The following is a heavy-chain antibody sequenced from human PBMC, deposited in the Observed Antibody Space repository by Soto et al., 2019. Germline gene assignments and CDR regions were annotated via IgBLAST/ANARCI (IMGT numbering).Heavy chain of an antibody. CDR3: ATVLSAAFDI. Sequence: PGGSLRLSCAVSGITFSDYSINWVRQAPGKGLEWVSGISGGTGTTHYADSVKGRFTISRDNSKNTVYLQMNSLRAEDTALYYCATVLSAAFDIWGQGTMVT. CDR2: ISGGTGTT. CDR1: GITFSDYS. J-gene: IGHJ3*02. V-gene: IGHV3-23*01.